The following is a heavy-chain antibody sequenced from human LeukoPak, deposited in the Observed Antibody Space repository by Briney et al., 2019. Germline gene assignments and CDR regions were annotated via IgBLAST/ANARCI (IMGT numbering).Heavy chain of an antibody. CDR3: ARYLVRRGYSYGFYYYGMDV. D-gene: IGHD5-18*01. Sequence: SETLSLTCAVYGGSFSGYYWSWIRQPPGKGLEWIGYIYYSGSTNYNPSLKSRVTISVDTSKNQFSLKLSSVTAADTAVYYCARYLVRRGYSYGFYYYGMDVWGQGTTVTVSS. J-gene: IGHJ6*02. CDR2: IYYSGST. CDR1: GGSFSGYY. V-gene: IGHV4-59*01.